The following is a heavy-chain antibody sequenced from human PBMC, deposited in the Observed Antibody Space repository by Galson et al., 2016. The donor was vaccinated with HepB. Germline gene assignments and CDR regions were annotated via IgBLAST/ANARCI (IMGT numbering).Heavy chain of an antibody. D-gene: IGHD4-17*01. J-gene: IGHJ4*02. CDR2: IHYSGRT. Sequence: TLSLTCTVSGVSISSGGFYWSWIRQHPGKGLEWIGYIHYSGRTSYNPSLKSRATISKDTSKNQLSLKLSSVTAADTAVYYCTRDHYSDIPHYFDYWGQGTLVIVSP. CDR1: GVSISSGGFY. V-gene: IGHV4-31*02. CDR3: TRDHYSDIPHYFDY.